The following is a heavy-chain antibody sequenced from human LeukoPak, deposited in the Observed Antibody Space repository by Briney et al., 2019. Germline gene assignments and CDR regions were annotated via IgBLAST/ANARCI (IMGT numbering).Heavy chain of an antibody. CDR2: ISYDGSNK. CDR3: ARDPMPPLGYYYGMDV. V-gene: IGHV3-30-3*01. J-gene: IGHJ6*02. CDR1: GFTFSSYA. D-gene: IGHD2-2*01. Sequence: PGRSLRLSCAASGFTFSSYAMHWVRQAPGKGLEWVAVISYDGSNKYYADSVKGRFTISRDNSKNTLYLQMNSLRAEDTAVYYCARDPMPPLGYYYGMDVWGQGTTVTVSS.